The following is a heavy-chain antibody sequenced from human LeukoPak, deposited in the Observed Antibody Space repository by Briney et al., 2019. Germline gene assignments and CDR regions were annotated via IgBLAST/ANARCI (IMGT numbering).Heavy chain of an antibody. CDR3: AKNGDRGAYCSGGSCYPYYYYYMDV. CDR2: ISRSGSTK. J-gene: IGHJ6*03. V-gene: IGHV3-11*01. D-gene: IGHD2-15*01. Sequence: GGSLRLSCAASGFTFSDYNMRWIRQAPGKGLEWVSSISRSGSTKYYADSVKGRFTISRDNAKNSLFLQMNSLRAEDTAIYYCAKNGDRGAYCSGGSCYPYYYYYMDVWGNGTTVTISS. CDR1: GFTFSDYN.